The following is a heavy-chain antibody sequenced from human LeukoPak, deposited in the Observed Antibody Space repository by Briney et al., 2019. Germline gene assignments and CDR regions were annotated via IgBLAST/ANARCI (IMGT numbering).Heavy chain of an antibody. CDR1: GFSFTNSW. CDR3: ARPLSVAVVNLPYYYSHMDV. Sequence: GGSLRLSCAASGFSFTNSWMHWVREAPGEGLVWVSRTNPDGSAATYADSVKGRFTISRDNAKNTLSLQMNSLRAEDTAVYYCARPLSVAVVNLPYYYSHMDVWGKGTTVTVSS. D-gene: IGHD4-23*01. V-gene: IGHV3-74*01. J-gene: IGHJ6*03. CDR2: TNPDGSAA.